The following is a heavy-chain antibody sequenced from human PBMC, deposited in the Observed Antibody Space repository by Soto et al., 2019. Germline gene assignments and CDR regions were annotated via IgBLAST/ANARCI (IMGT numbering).Heavy chain of an antibody. V-gene: IGHV1-46*02. CDR1: GYTFNSYF. Sequence: ASVKVSCKASGYTFNSYFMHWVRHAPGQGLEWMGVINPSGGSTNYAQKFQGRVTMTRDTSTSTVYMDLSSLRSEDTAVYYCARTGYSSGPTTFDIWGQGTMVTVSS. CDR3: ARTGYSSGPTTFDI. J-gene: IGHJ3*02. CDR2: INPSGGST. D-gene: IGHD6-19*01.